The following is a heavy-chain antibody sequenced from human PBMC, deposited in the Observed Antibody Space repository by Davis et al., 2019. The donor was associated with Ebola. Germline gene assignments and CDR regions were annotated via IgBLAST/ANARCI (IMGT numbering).Heavy chain of an antibody. CDR2: INHSGST. V-gene: IGHV4-4*02. J-gene: IGHJ6*02. D-gene: IGHD3-3*01. CDR3: ARHAPYDFWSGYYVTGGMDV. Sequence: SETLSLTCAVSGGSISSSNWWSWVRQPPGKGLEWIGEINHSGSTNYNPSLKSRVTISVDTSKNQFSLKLSSVTAADTAVYYCARHAPYDFWSGYYVTGGMDVWGQGTTVTVSS. CDR1: GGSISSSNW.